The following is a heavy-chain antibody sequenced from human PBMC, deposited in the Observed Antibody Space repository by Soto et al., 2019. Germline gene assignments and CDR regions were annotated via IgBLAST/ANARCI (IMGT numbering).Heavy chain of an antibody. CDR3: ARITLYSSSWYEDY. CDR2: IFSNDEK. D-gene: IGHD6-13*01. Sequence: QVTLKESGPVLVKPTETLTLTCTVSGFSLSNARMGVSWIRQPPGKAREWLAHIFSNDEKSYSTSLKSRLTISTDTSKSQVVLTMTNMDPVDTATYYCARITLYSSSWYEDYWGQGTLVTVSS. CDR1: GFSLSNARMG. J-gene: IGHJ4*02. V-gene: IGHV2-26*01.